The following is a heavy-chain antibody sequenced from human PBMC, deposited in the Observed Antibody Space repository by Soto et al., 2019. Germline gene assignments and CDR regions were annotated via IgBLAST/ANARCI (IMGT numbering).Heavy chain of an antibody. CDR2: ISWDSRSV. CDR1: GFTFEDYA. CDR3: AKDSIRRSFSRSSTRARDAFDI. V-gene: IGHV3-9*01. Sequence: PGGSLRLSCAVSGFTFEDYAMHWVRQAPGKGLEWVSVISWDSRSVAYADSVKGRFTISRDNAENSLHLQMNSLRAEDTAVYYCAKDSIRRSFSRSSTRARDAFDIWGQGTMVTV. J-gene: IGHJ3*02. D-gene: IGHD6-6*01.